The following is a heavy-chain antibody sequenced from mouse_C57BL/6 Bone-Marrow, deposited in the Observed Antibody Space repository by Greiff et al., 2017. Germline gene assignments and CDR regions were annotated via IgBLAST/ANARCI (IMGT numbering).Heavy chain of an antibody. CDR1: GFTFSSYG. V-gene: IGHV5-6*01. CDR2: ISSGGSYT. CDR3: ARLLRYFDY. Sequence: DVHLVESGGDLVKPGGSLKLSCAASGFTFSSYGLSWVRQTPDKTLEWVATISSGGSYTYYPDSVKGRFTISRDNANNTLYLLMSSLKAEDAAMYYCARLLRYFDYWGQGTTLTVSS. J-gene: IGHJ2*01. D-gene: IGHD1-1*01.